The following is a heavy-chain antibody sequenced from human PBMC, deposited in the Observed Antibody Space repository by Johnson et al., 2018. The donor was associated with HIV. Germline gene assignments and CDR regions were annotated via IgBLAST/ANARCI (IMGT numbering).Heavy chain of an antibody. CDR1: GFTFSSYG. J-gene: IGHJ3*02. V-gene: IGHV3-30*18. D-gene: IGHD3-16*01. Sequence: QVHLVESGGGVVQPGRSLRLSCAASGFTFSSYGMHWVRQAPGKGLEWVAVISYDGSNKYYADSVKGRFTISRDNSKNTLYLQMNSLRAEDTAVYYCAKDSYINGAFDIWGQGTMVTVSS. CDR3: AKDSYINGAFDI. CDR2: ISYDGSNK.